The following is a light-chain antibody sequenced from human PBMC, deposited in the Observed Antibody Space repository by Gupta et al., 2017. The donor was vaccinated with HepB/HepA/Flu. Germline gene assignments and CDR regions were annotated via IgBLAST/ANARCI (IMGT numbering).Light chain of an antibody. CDR2: ETS. V-gene: IGKV1-27*01. CDR3: QKYNRASHA. CDR1: EDITGY. J-gene: IGKJ4*01. Sequence: DMQMTQSPSPLTASVGDRVTITCRADEDITGYLAWYQQKSGKVPKLLIYETSILQPGVSSRFRGSGSGTDFTLTISNLQPEDVATYYCQKYNRASHAFGGGTKVEIK.